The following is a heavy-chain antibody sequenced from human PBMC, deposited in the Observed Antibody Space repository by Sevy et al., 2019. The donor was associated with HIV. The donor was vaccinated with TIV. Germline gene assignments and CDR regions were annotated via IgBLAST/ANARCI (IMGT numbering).Heavy chain of an antibody. CDR2: IKQDGSEK. V-gene: IGHV3-7*01. Sequence: GGSLRLSCAASGFTFSSYWMTWVRQAPGKGLEWVANIKQDGSEKFYVDSVKGRFTISRDNANNPLFLQMNSLRAEDTAVYYCARPYRTDPFYYSGSSGYYYPSYFDNWGQGTLVTVSS. D-gene: IGHD3-22*01. CDR1: GFTFSSYW. CDR3: ARPYRTDPFYYSGSSGYYYPSYFDN. J-gene: IGHJ4*02.